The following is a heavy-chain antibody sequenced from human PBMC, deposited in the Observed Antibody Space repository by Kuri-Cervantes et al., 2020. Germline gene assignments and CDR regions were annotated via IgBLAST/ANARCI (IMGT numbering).Heavy chain of an antibody. V-gene: IGHV3-30*03. D-gene: IGHD6-13*01. CDR2: ISYDGSNK. CDR3: ARDGRGQQYYYGMDV. Sequence: GESLKISCAASGFTFSSYGMHWVRQAPGKGLEWEAVISYDGSNKYYADSVKGRFTISRDNSKNTLYLQMNSLRAEDTAVYYCARDGRGQQYYYGMDVWGQGTTVTVSS. J-gene: IGHJ6*02. CDR1: GFTFSSYG.